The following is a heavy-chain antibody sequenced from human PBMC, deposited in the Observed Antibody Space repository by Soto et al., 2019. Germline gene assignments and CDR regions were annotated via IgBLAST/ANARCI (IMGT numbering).Heavy chain of an antibody. D-gene: IGHD6-13*01. CDR3: ARRGYGSRWPNVYMDV. V-gene: IGHV3-64*01. J-gene: IGHJ6*03. Sequence: EAQLVESGGGLVQPGGCLRLSCAASGCTFSNYEMHWVRQAPGKGLEYVSGISNNGAHTDYAKSVKGRFTISRDNSENTLYLQMGSLRAEDMALYYCARRGYGSRWPNVYMDVWGKGTTVTVSS. CDR1: GCTFSNYE. CDR2: ISNNGAHT.